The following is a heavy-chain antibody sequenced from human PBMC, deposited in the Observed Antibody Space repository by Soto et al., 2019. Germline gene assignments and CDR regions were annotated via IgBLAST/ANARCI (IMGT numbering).Heavy chain of an antibody. CDR2: ISYDGSNK. V-gene: IGHV3-30*18. Sequence: QVQLVESGGGVVQPGRSLRLSCAASGFTFSSYGMHWVRQAPGMGLEWVAVISYDGSNKYYADSVKGRFTISRDNSKNTWYLKMNRRSAEDRAVYYCAKGVYDYYYYMDVWGKGTTFTVPS. CDR1: GFTFSSYG. J-gene: IGHJ6*03. CDR3: AKGVYDYYYYMDV.